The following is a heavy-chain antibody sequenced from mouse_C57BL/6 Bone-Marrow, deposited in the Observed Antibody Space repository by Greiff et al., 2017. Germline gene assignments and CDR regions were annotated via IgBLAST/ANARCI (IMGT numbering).Heavy chain of an antibody. CDR2: IDPSDSYT. CDR3: VTVPSFAY. D-gene: IGHD6-1*01. V-gene: IGHV1-50*01. Sequence: QVQLQQPGAELVKPGASVKLSCKASGYTFTSYWMQWVKQRPGQGLEWIGEIDPSDSYTNYNQKFKGKATVTVDTSSSTAYMQLSSLSSEDAAVYCGVTVPSFAYWGQGTLVTVSA. J-gene: IGHJ3*01. CDR1: GYTFTSYW.